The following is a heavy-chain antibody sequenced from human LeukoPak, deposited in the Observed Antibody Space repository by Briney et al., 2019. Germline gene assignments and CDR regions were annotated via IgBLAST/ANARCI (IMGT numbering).Heavy chain of an antibody. CDR3: ARYSGSYLWFDP. J-gene: IGHJ5*02. D-gene: IGHD1-26*01. Sequence: PGGSLRLSCAASGFTFSSYSMNWVRQAPGKGLEWVSSISSSSSYIYYADSVKGRFTISRDNAKNSLYLQMNSLRAEDTAVYYCARYSGSYLWFDPWGQGTLVTVSS. V-gene: IGHV3-21*01. CDR2: ISSSSSYI. CDR1: GFTFSSYS.